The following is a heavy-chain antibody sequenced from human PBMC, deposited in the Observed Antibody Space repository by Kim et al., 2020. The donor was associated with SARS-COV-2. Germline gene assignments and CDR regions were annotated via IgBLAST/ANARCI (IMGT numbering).Heavy chain of an antibody. CDR1: GFTLRNYA. CDR2: LGGSGDST. Sequence: GGSLRLSCVASGFTLRNYAMTWVRQAPGKGLEWVSSLGGSGDSTFYARSVRGRFTISRDTSNNTLYLQMNSLRAEDTAVYYCAKGDGSSCYSGSDYWGQGTLVTVSS. J-gene: IGHJ4*02. CDR3: AKGDGSSCYSGSDY. V-gene: IGHV3-23*01. D-gene: IGHD2-2*01.